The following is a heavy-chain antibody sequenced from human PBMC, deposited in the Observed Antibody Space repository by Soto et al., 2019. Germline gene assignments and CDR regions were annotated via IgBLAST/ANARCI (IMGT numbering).Heavy chain of an antibody. D-gene: IGHD4-17*01. CDR1: GGSFSGYY. CDR2: INHSGST. J-gene: IGHJ6*03. Sequence: SETLSLTCAVYGGSFSGYYWSWIRQPPGKGLEWIGEINHSGSTNYNPSLKSRVTISVDTSKNQFSLKLSSVTAADTAVYYCARMTTVTKYYYYYYMDVWGKGTTVTVSS. CDR3: ARMTTVTKYYYYYYMDV. V-gene: IGHV4-34*01.